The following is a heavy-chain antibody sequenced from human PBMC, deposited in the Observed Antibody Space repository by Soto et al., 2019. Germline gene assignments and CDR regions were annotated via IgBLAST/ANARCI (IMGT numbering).Heavy chain of an antibody. CDR2: INHRGST. Sequence: PSETLSLTCVVYGGSFSGYYWSWIRQSPGKGLGWIGGINHRGSTNYNPSLESRVTISVDTSKNQFSLKLPSVTAADTAMYYCPRDAFCPSTPCRVGNRFGPWGQGSLGTVS. V-gene: IGHV4-34*01. J-gene: IGHJ5*02. D-gene: IGHD2-2*01. CDR1: GGSFSGYY. CDR3: PRDAFCPSTPCRVGNRFGP.